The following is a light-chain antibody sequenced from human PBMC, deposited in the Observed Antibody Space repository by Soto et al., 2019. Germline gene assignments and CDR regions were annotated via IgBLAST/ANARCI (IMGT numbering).Light chain of an antibody. J-gene: IGKJ5*01. Sequence: DIQMTQSPSTLSAPIVDRVTITFRASHTNRNYLNWYQQKPGKDPKLLLYGASTLQSGVPSRFSGSGSGTDYTLTIRSLQPEDFATYYCQQSYRTPTFGQGTRLE. CDR2: GAS. CDR1: HTNRNY. V-gene: IGKV1-39*01. CDR3: QQSYRTPT.